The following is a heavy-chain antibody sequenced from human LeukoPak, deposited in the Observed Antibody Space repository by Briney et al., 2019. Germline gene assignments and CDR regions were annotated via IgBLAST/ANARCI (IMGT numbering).Heavy chain of an antibody. V-gene: IGHV3-21*01. CDR1: GFTFSDYY. J-gene: IGHJ4*02. CDR3: AATAMDPYYFDY. CDR2: ISSSWTYI. Sequence: GGSLRLSCAASGFTFSDYYMNWVRQAPGKGLEWVSSISSSWTYIYYADSVKGRFTISRDNAKNSLYLQMNSLRAEDTAVYYCAATAMDPYYFDYWGQGTLVTVSS. D-gene: IGHD5-18*01.